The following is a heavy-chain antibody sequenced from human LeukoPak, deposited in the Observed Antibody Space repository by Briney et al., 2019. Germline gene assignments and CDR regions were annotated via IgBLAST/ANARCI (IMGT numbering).Heavy chain of an antibody. V-gene: IGHV4-39*01. CDR3: ARLASYDSSGYYPSDAFDI. J-gene: IGHJ3*02. D-gene: IGHD3-22*01. CDR2: IYYSGST. Sequence: SETLSLTCTVSGGSISSSSYYRGWIRQPPGKGLEWIGSIYYSGSTYYNPSFKSRVTISVDTSKNQFSLKLSSVTAADTAVYYCARLASYDSSGYYPSDAFDIWGQGTMVTVSS. CDR1: GGSISSSSYY.